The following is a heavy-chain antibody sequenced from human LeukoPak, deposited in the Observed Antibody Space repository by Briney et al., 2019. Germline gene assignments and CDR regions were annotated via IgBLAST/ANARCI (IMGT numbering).Heavy chain of an antibody. Sequence: SVKVSCKASGGTFSSYAISWVRQAPGQGLEWMGGIIPIFGTANYAQKFQGRVTITADESTSTAYMELSSLRSEDTAVYYCVRKKVNFGGLLYSFDYWGQGTLVTVSS. CDR1: GGTFSSYA. D-gene: IGHD3-10*01. CDR3: VRKKVNFGGLLYSFDY. J-gene: IGHJ4*02. V-gene: IGHV1-69*13. CDR2: IIPIFGTA.